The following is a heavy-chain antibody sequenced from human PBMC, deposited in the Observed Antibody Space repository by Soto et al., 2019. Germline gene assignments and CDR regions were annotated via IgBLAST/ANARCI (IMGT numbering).Heavy chain of an antibody. CDR2: IHKNGDST. V-gene: IGHV3-64D*08. CDR3: VRDLYGMDV. CDR1: GLTFDDLS. J-gene: IGHJ6*02. Sequence: GGSLRLSCSASGLTFDDLSMHWVRQAPGRELEYIAVIHKNGDSTYFADSVKGRFTTSRDNSKNIVYLQMSSLRADDTAVYYCVRDLYGMDVWGQGTTVTVSS.